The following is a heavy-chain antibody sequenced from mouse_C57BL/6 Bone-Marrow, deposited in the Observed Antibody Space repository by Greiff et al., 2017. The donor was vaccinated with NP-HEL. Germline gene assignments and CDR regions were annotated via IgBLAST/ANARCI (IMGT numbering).Heavy chain of an antibody. CDR2: IYPGGGYT. Sequence: QVHVKQSGAELVRPGTSVKMSCKASGYTFTNYWIGWAKQRPGHGLEWIGDIYPGGGYTNYNEKFKGKATLTADKSSSTAYMQFSSLTSEDSAIYYCARHGSSLDWYFDVWGTGTTVTVSS. J-gene: IGHJ1*03. CDR1: GYTFTNYW. CDR3: ARHGSSLDWYFDV. D-gene: IGHD1-1*01. V-gene: IGHV1-63*01.